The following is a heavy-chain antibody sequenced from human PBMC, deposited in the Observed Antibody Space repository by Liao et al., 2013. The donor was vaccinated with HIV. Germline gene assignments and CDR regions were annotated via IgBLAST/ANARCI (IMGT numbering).Heavy chain of an antibody. CDR3: AAAVDSSSWADH. J-gene: IGHJ5*02. CDR1: GGSISSASYY. D-gene: IGHD6-13*01. Sequence: QVQLQESGPGLVKPSQTLSVTCTVSGGSISSASYYWSWIRQPAGKGLEWIGRIYISGSTNYNPSLQSRVTISLDMSKNQISLKLSSVTAADTAVYYCAAAVDSSSWADHWGQGTLVTVSS. CDR2: IYISGST. V-gene: IGHV4-61*02.